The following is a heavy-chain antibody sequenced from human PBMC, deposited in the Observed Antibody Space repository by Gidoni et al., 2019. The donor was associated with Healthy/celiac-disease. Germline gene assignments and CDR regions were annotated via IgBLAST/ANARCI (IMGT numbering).Heavy chain of an antibody. CDR1: GSSISSYY. D-gene: IGHD7-27*01. Sequence: QVQLQESGPGLVKPSETLSLTCTVSGSSISSYYWSWIRQPPGKGLEWIGYIYYSGSTNYNPSLKSRVTISVDTSKNQFSLKLSSVTAADTAVYYCARGQTGDYYYGMDVWGQGTTVTVSS. CDR2: IYYSGST. J-gene: IGHJ6*02. CDR3: ARGQTGDYYYGMDV. V-gene: IGHV4-59*01.